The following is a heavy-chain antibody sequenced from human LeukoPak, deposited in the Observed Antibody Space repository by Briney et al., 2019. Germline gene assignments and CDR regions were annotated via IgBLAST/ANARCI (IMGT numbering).Heavy chain of an antibody. CDR1: GFTFSDNF. CDR3: AKGPGKSSNSARFDP. Sequence: GGSLRLSCAASGFTFSDNFMSWIRQAPGKGLEWVSYISSSGSTRDYADSVKGRFTISRDNAKNSLYLQMNSLRAEDTAVYYCAKGPGKSSNSARFDPWGQGTLVTVSS. V-gene: IGHV3-11*01. J-gene: IGHJ5*02. D-gene: IGHD2-8*01. CDR2: ISSSGSTR.